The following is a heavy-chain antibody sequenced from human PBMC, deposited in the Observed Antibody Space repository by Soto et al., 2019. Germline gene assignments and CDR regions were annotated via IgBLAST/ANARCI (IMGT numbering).Heavy chain of an antibody. D-gene: IGHD4-17*01. CDR1: GDSISSGGYS. CDR3: ARRYGYGFDI. Sequence: SETLSLTCAVSGDSISSGGYSWTWIRQPPGKGLEWIGHIYQSGSTLYNPSLESRVTISVDKSKNQFSLELSSVTAADTAVYYCARRYGYGFDIWGQGTMVTVSS. V-gene: IGHV4-30-2*02. J-gene: IGHJ3*02. CDR2: IYQSGST.